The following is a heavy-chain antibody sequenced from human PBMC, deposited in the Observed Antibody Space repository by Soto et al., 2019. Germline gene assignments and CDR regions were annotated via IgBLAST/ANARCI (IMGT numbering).Heavy chain of an antibody. D-gene: IGHD3-22*01. Sequence: GGSLRLSCTASGFTFGDYCLSWVRQAPGKGLDWVGFIRIKPYGETTEYAASVKGRFTISRDDSKNIAYLQMNSLKTEDTAVYYCARDLGITVIVVPHYGLDIWGQGTMVTVSS. CDR3: ARDLGITVIVVPHYGLDI. CDR1: GFTFGDYC. J-gene: IGHJ3*02. V-gene: IGHV3-49*04. CDR2: IRIKPYGETT.